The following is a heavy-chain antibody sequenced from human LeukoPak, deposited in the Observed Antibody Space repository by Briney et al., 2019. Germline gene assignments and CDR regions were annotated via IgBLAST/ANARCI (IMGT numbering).Heavy chain of an antibody. CDR3: ARGGAAMAYY. V-gene: IGHV3-7*01. J-gene: IGHJ4*02. Sequence: GGSLRLSCVASGFTFSTYWMTWVRQAPGAGLEWVANINQDGSERYSVDSVKGRITISRDNAKNSLFLQMNSLRAEDTAVYYCARGGAAMAYYWGQGTLVTVSS. CDR2: INQDGSER. CDR1: GFTFSTYW. D-gene: IGHD5-18*01.